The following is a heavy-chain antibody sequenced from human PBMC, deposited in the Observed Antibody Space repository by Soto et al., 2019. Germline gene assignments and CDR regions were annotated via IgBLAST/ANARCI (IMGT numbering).Heavy chain of an antibody. V-gene: IGHV1-3*01. J-gene: IGHJ6*02. D-gene: IGHD3-16*01. CDR2: INAGNGNT. Sequence: QVQLVQSGAEVKKPGASVKVSCKASGYSFTSYAMHWVRQAPGQRLEWMGWINAGNGNTKYSQKFQGRVTITRDTAERTADIARGSLRTEDTGVYSCARGGVDLMDGGGQGTPVTVSS. CDR1: GYSFTSYA. CDR3: ARGGVDLMDG.